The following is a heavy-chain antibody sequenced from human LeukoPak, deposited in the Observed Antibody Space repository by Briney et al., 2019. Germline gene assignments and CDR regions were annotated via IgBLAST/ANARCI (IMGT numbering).Heavy chain of an antibody. CDR2: LNLDGSDK. V-gene: IGHV3-7*03. Sequence: GGSLRLSCVVSGFTFSESWMSWVRQAPGKGLGWVASLNLDGSDKYYVDSVKGRFTISRDNAKNSLYLQMDSLRVEDTAVYYCVKGKRYPDYWGQGTLVTVSS. CDR3: VKGKRYPDY. CDR1: GFTFSESW. J-gene: IGHJ4*02. D-gene: IGHD1-1*01.